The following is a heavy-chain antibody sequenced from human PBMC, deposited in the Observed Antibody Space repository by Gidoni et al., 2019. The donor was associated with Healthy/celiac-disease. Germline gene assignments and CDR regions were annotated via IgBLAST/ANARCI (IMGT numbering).Heavy chain of an antibody. V-gene: IGHV3-23*01. D-gene: IGHD6-19*01. J-gene: IGHJ4*02. CDR1: GFTFSSYA. CDR3: AKDRYSSGWYLFSPLDY. CDR2: ISGSGGST. Sequence: EVQLLESGGGLVQSGGSLRLPCAAPGFTFSSYAMSWVRQAPGKGLEWVSAISGSGGSTYYADSVKGRFTISRDNSKNTLYLQMNSLRAEDTAVYYCAKDRYSSGWYLFSPLDYWGQGTLVTVSS.